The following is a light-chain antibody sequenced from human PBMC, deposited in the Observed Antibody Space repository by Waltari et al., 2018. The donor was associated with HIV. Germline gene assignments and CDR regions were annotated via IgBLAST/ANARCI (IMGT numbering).Light chain of an antibody. CDR3: QMWDTTNNHGI. J-gene: IGLJ2*01. CDR2: YDN. CDR1: NIGFKS. Sequence: SYVLTQPPSVSVAPGKTARITCGGDNIGFKSVHWYQQKPGQAPFLVIYYDNCRPAGIHVRFSGSNSGGTATLIISRVEAEDEADYYCQMWDTTNNHGIFGGGTKLTVL. V-gene: IGLV3-21*04.